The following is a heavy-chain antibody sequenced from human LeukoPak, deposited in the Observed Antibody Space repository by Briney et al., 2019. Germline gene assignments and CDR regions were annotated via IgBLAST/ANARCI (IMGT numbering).Heavy chain of an antibody. D-gene: IGHD5-24*01. Sequence: SETLSLTCAVYGGSFSGYYWSWIRQPPGKGLEWIGEINHSGSTNYNPSLKSRVTISVDTSKNQFSLKLSSVTAADTAVYYCARVSLEMATIDYWGQGTLVTVSS. CDR3: ARVSLEMATIDY. J-gene: IGHJ4*02. V-gene: IGHV4-34*01. CDR1: GGSFSGYY. CDR2: INHSGST.